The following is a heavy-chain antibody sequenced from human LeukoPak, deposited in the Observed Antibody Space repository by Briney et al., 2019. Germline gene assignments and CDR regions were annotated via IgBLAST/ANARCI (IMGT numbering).Heavy chain of an antibody. CDR3: ARDCGGDCYDFSHWFDP. V-gene: IGHV1-18*01. J-gene: IGHJ5*02. CDR1: GYTFTSYG. Sequence: ASVKVSCKASGYTFTSYGISWVRRAPGQGLEWMGWISAYNGNTNYAQKLQGRVTMTTDTSTSTAYMELRSLRSDDTAVYYCARDCGGDCYDFSHWFDPWGQGTLVTVSS. CDR2: ISAYNGNT. D-gene: IGHD2-21*02.